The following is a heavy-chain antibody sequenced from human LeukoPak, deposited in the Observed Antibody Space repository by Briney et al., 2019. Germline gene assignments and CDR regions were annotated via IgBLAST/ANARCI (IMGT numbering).Heavy chain of an antibody. CDR3: ARGYGSGSYYNVDGYNWFDP. D-gene: IGHD3-10*01. CDR2: IHYSGST. Sequence: PSETLSLTCTVSGGSISSGSHYWSWIRQPAGKGLEWIGYIHYSGSTNYNPSLKSRVTISVDTSKNDFSLKLSSVTAADTAVYYCARGYGSGSYYNVDGYNWFDPWGQGTLVTVSS. J-gene: IGHJ5*02. V-gene: IGHV4-61*10. CDR1: GGSISSGSHY.